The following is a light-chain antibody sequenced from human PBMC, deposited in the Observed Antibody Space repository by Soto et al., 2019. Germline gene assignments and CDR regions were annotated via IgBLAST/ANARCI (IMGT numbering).Light chain of an antibody. CDR1: SSDVGTYNY. CDR2: EVT. V-gene: IGLV2-8*01. J-gene: IGLJ3*02. CDR3: SSYAGSNTWV. Sequence: QSVPTQPPSASGSPGQSVTISCTGTSSDVGTYNYVSWYRQYPGKAPKLLIFEVTSRPSGVPDRFSGSKSGNTASLTVSGLQAEDEAHYYCSSYAGSNTWVFGGGTKLTVL.